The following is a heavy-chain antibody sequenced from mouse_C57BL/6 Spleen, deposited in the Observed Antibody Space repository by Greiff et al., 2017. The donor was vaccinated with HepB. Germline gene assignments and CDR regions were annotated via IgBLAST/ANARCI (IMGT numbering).Heavy chain of an antibody. CDR1: GFSLTSYG. D-gene: IGHD1-1*01. CDR3: AKNKGNYDGSSLCAMDY. CDR2: IWRGGST. J-gene: IGHJ4*01. Sequence: QVQLQQSGPGLVQPSQSLSITCTVSGFSLTSYGVHWVRQSPGKGLEWLGVIWRGGSTDYNAAFMSRLSITKDNSKSQVFFKMNSLQAADTAIYYCAKNKGNYDGSSLCAMDYWGQGTSVTVSS. V-gene: IGHV2-5*01.